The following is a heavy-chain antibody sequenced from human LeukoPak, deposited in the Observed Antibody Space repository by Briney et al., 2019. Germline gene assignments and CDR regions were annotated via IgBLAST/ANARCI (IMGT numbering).Heavy chain of an antibody. CDR1: GYTFTSYD. CDR3: ARSIVVVPAAYNWFDP. J-gene: IGHJ5*02. Sequence: ASVKVSCKASGYTFTSYDINWVRQATGQGLEWMGWMNPNSGNTGYAQKFQGRVTMTRNTSISTAYMELSSLRSEDTAVYYCARSIVVVPAAYNWFDPWGQGTLVTVSS. CDR2: MNPNSGNT. V-gene: IGHV1-8*01. D-gene: IGHD2-2*01.